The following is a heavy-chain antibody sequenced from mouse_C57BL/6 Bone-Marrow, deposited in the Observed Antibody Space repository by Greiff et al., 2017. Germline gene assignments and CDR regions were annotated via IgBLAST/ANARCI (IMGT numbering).Heavy chain of an antibody. J-gene: IGHJ4*01. D-gene: IGHD4-1*01. CDR3: ARYGPSWENAMDD. Sequence: VKLVESGPGLVAPSPSLSITCTVSGFSLTSYAISWVRQPPGKGLEWLGVIWPGGGTTYNSALISRLSIRKDNSKSQVFLKMNSLHTDDTARYYCARYGPSWENAMDDWGQGTSVTVSS. CDR2: IWPGGGT. V-gene: IGHV2-9-1*01. CDR1: GFSLTSYA.